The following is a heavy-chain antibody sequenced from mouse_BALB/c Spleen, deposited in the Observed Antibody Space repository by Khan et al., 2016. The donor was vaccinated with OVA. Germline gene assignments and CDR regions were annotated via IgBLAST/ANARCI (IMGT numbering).Heavy chain of an antibody. V-gene: IGHV1-18*01. CDR1: GYTFPEYT. J-gene: IGHJ4*01. CDR3: ARDAGRY. D-gene: IGHD3-3*01. Sequence: EVQLQESGPELVKPGASVKISCKTSGYTFPEYTVHWVKQSLGKSLDWIGVINPKNGGTAYNQKFKGKATLTVDKSSSTAYLEFRSLTSEDSAVYYWARDAGRYWGQGTLVTVAS. CDR2: INPKNGGT.